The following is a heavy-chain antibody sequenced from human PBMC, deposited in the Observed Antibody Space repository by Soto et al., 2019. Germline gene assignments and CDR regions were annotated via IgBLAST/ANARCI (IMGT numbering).Heavy chain of an antibody. CDR1: GYTFTGYY. CDR3: AKDGYSSGWYLGPNYYYYGMDV. V-gene: IGHV1-2*04. D-gene: IGHD6-19*01. CDR2: INPNSGGT. Sequence: GSVKVSCKASGYTFTGYYMHWVRQAPGQGLEWMGWINPNSGGTNYAQKFQGWVTMTRDTSISTAYMELSRLRSDDTAVYYCAKDGYSSGWYLGPNYYYYGMDVWGQGTTVTVSS. J-gene: IGHJ6*02.